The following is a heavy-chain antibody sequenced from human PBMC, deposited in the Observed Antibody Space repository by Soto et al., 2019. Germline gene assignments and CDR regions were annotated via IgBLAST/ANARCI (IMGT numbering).Heavy chain of an antibody. J-gene: IGHJ4*02. CDR1: GGSFSSYY. V-gene: IGHV4-4*07. Sequence: QVQLQESGPGLVNPSETLSLSCTVSGGSFSSYYCTWVRKSAGKGLEWIGRIYPSGSTTYNPSLKSRLTMSVDTSKNQFSLRLTSMTAADTAVYYCATGRSEVVPGALDTWGQGTLVTVSS. CDR2: IYPSGST. CDR3: ATGRSEVVPGALDT. D-gene: IGHD2-2*01.